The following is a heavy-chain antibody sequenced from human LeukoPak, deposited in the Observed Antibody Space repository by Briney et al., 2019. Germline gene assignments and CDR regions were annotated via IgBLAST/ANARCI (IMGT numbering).Heavy chain of an antibody. CDR2: INHSGST. CDR1: GGSFSGYY. CDR3: AREQSGFIYYYMDV. V-gene: IGHV4-34*01. Sequence: SEILSLTCAVYGGSFSGYYWSWIRQPPGKGLEWIGEINHSGSTNYNPSLKSRVTISVDTSKNQFSLKLSSVTAADTAVYYCAREQSGFIYYYMDVWGKGTTVTVSS. J-gene: IGHJ6*03. D-gene: IGHD3-3*01.